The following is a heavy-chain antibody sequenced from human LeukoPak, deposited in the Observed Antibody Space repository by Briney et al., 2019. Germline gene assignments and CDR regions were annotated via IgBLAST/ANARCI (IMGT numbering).Heavy chain of an antibody. CDR3: ASRDNEHYLEPFDN. CDR1: GFTFSSYS. J-gene: IGHJ4*02. Sequence: GRSLRLSCAASGFTFSSYSMNWVRQAPGKGLEWVSSISSSSSYIYYADSVKGRFTISRDDSKNSLYLQMNSLRVDDTARYYCASRDNEHYLEPFDNWGQGTLVTVSS. D-gene: IGHD1-1*01. CDR2: ISSSSSYI. V-gene: IGHV3-21*01.